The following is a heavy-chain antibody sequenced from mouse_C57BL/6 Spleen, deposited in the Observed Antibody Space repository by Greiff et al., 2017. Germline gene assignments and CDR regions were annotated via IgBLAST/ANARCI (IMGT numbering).Heavy chain of an antibody. V-gene: IGHV1-62-2*01. J-gene: IGHJ1*03. CDR3: ARHEDDYGSSYDYVDV. D-gene: IGHD1-1*01. CDR2: FYPGSGSI. CDR1: GYTFTEYT. Sequence: VQLQQSGAELAKPGASVKLSCKASGYTFTEYTIHWVKQRSGQGLEWIGWFYPGSGSIKYNEKFKDKATLTADKSSSTVYMERSRLTSEDCAVYFCARHEDDYGSSYDYVDVWGTGTTVTVSS.